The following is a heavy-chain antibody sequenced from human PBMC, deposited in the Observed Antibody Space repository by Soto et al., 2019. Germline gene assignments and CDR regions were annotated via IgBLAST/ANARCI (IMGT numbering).Heavy chain of an antibody. CDR1: GFTFSTYT. CDR3: ARGVRGRVIAIRRPNDY. CDR2: ISSGSSYI. J-gene: IGHJ4*02. D-gene: IGHD2-21*01. V-gene: IGHV3-21*01. Sequence: GGSLRLSCAASGFTFSTYTLNWVRQAPGKGLEWVSSISSGSSYIYYAGSVKGRFTISRDNAKNSLYLQMNSLRAEDTAVYYCARGVRGRVIAIRRPNDYWGQGTLVTVSS.